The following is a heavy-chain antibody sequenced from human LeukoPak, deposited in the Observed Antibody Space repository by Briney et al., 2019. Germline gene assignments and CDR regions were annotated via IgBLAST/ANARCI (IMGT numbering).Heavy chain of an antibody. V-gene: IGHV3-30*02. CDR3: ARKTDSGGQGDY. Sequence: GGSLRLSCAASGFTFSSYGMRWVRQAPGKGLEWVAFIRYDGSNKYYADSVKGRFTISRDNSKNTLYLQMNSLRAEDTAVYYCARKTDSGGQGDYWGPGTLVTVSS. CDR1: GFTFSSYG. J-gene: IGHJ4*02. D-gene: IGHD3-22*01. CDR2: IRYDGSNK.